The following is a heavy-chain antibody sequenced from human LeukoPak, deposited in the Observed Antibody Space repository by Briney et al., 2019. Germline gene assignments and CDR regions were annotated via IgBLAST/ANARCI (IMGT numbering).Heavy chain of an antibody. J-gene: IGHJ6*02. CDR2: ISYDGSSK. D-gene: IGHD2-2*02. Sequence: GRSLRLSCAASGFTFSSYGMHWVRQAPGKGLEWVAVISYDGSSKYYADSVKGRFTISRDNSKNTLYLQTNSLRAEDTAVYYCAKDQWGGRSCSSTSCYTPLYYYYGMDVWGQGTTVTVSS. CDR1: GFTFSSYG. CDR3: AKDQWGGRSCSSTSCYTPLYYYYGMDV. V-gene: IGHV3-30*18.